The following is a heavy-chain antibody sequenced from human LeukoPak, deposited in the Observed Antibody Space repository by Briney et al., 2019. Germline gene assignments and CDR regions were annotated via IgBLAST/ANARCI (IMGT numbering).Heavy chain of an antibody. V-gene: IGHV1-69*04. CDR2: IIPILGIA. CDR1: GGTFSSYA. J-gene: IGHJ5*02. CDR3: ARDSGSYP. Sequence: SVKVYCKASGGTFSSYAISWVRQAPGQGLEWMGRIIPILGIANYAQKFQGRVTITADKSTSTAYMELSSLRSEDTAVYYCARDSGSYPWGQGTLVTVSS. D-gene: IGHD1-26*01.